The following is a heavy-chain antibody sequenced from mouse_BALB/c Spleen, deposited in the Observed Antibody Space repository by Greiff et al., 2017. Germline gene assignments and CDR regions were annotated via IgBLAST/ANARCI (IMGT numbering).Heavy chain of an antibody. J-gene: IGHJ2*01. V-gene: IGHV1-69*02. CDR3: ARGVTTVVESLFDY. Sequence: QVQLQQPGAELVKPGASVKLSCKASGYTFTSYWMHWVKQRPGQGLEWIGEIDPSDSYTNYNQKFKGKATLTVDKSSSTAYMQLSSLTSEDSAVYYCARGVTTVVESLFDYWGQGTTLTVSS. CDR1: GYTFTSYW. D-gene: IGHD1-1*01. CDR2: IDPSDSYT.